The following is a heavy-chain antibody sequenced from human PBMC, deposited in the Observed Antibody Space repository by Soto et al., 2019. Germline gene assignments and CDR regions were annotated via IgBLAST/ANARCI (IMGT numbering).Heavy chain of an antibody. V-gene: IGHV1-69*13. J-gene: IGHJ6*02. CDR3: ARVRCFNGLCHTADYGMDV. Sequence: ASVKVSCKASGDVFRSYGINWVRQAPGQGLEWMGGIIPISGTTNNAQKFQGRVAITADESTDTVYMELSRLRSEDTAVYFCARVRCFNGLCHTADYGMDVWGQGTTVTVSS. CDR1: GDVFRSYG. D-gene: IGHD2-8*01. CDR2: IIPISGTT.